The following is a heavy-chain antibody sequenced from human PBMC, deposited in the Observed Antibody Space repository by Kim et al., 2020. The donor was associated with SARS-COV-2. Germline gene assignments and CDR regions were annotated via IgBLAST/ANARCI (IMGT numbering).Heavy chain of an antibody. V-gene: IGHV3-21*01. CDR2: ISSSSSYI. J-gene: IGHJ6*02. CDR3: ARDMGYCSGGSCYSNPGLKDYYGMDV. CDR1: GFTFSSYS. D-gene: IGHD2-15*01. Sequence: GGSLRLSCAASGFTFSSYSMNWVRQAPGKGLEWVSSISSSSSYIYYADSVKGRFTISRDNAKNSLYLQMNSLRAEDTAVYYCARDMGYCSGGSCYSNPGLKDYYGMDVWGQGTTVTVSS.